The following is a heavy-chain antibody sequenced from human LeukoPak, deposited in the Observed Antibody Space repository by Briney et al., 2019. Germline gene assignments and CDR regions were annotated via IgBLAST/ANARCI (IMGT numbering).Heavy chain of an antibody. V-gene: IGHV3-23*01. CDR2: ISGSGGST. J-gene: IGHJ4*02. CDR1: GFTFSNYA. D-gene: IGHD3-9*01. Sequence: GGSLRLSCAASGFTFSNYAMSWVRQAPGKGLEWVSAISGSGGSTYYADSVKGRFTISRDNSKNTLYLQMNSLRAGDTAIYYCAKGPYFDWLPVDYWGQGTLVTVSS. CDR3: AKGPYFDWLPVDY.